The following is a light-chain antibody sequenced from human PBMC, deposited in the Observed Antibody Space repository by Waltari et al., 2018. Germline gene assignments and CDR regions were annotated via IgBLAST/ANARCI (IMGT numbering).Light chain of an antibody. Sequence: QSALTHPASVSGSPGQSVTISYTGVRSGMGTSDIVSWYQQHPGNAPKLIICDVSKRPSGVSDRFSGSKSGDTASLTISGLQFEDEADYYCCSYAGNYIWVFGGGTRLTVL. CDR3: CSYAGNYIWV. CDR1: RSGMGTSDI. CDR2: DVS. J-gene: IGLJ3*02. V-gene: IGLV2-23*02.